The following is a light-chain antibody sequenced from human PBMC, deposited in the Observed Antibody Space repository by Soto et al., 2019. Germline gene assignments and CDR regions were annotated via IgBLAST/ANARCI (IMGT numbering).Light chain of an antibody. CDR1: QSVSSDY. J-gene: IGKJ3*01. V-gene: IGKV3-20*01. Sequence: EIVLTQSPDTLSWSPGERATLSCRASQSVSSDYLVWYQQKFGQAPRLLIYGASSRTTGTPDRFSGSGSGTDFTLTISSMEPEDFAVYYCQHYGNSPPSVTFGPGTKVEIQ. CDR3: QHYGNSPPSVT. CDR2: GAS.